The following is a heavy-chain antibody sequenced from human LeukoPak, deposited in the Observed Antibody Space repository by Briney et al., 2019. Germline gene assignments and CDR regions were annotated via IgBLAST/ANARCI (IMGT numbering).Heavy chain of an antibody. J-gene: IGHJ6*03. D-gene: IGHD3-16*01. V-gene: IGHV1-18*01. CDR1: GYTFTSYG. Sequence: GASVKVSCRASGYTFTSYGISWVRQAPGQGLEWMGWISAYNGNTNYAQKLQGRVTMTTDTSTSTAYMELRSLRSDDTAVYYCARVERGRYGADYYYYYMDVWGKGTTVTVSS. CDR2: ISAYNGNT. CDR3: ARVERGRYGADYYYYYMDV.